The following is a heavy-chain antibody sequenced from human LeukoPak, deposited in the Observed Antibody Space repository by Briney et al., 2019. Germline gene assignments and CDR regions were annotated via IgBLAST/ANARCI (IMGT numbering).Heavy chain of an antibody. V-gene: IGHV4-39*01. D-gene: IGHD3-10*01. CDR1: GGSISSNSYY. CDR3: ARHRYYYRSGSYYGAPYYMDV. CDR2: IYYSGST. Sequence: EPSETLSLTCTVSGGSISSNSYYWGWIRQPPGKGLEWIGSIYYSGSTYYNPSLKSRVTISVDTSKNQFSLKLSSVTAADTAVYYCARHRYYYRSGSYYGAPYYMDVWGKGTTVTISS. J-gene: IGHJ6*03.